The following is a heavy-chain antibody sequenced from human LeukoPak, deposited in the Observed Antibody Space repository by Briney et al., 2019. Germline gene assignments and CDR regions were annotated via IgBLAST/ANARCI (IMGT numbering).Heavy chain of an antibody. CDR1: GFTFSSYG. CDR2: IWYDGSNK. J-gene: IGHJ4*02. Sequence: PGGSLRLSCAASGFTFSSYGIHWVRQAPGKGLEWVAVIWYDGSNKYYADSVKGRVTISRDNSKNTLYLQMNSLRAEDTAVYYCARDTHRSGCDYWGQGTLVTVSS. V-gene: IGHV3-33*01. D-gene: IGHD6-19*01. CDR3: ARDTHRSGCDY.